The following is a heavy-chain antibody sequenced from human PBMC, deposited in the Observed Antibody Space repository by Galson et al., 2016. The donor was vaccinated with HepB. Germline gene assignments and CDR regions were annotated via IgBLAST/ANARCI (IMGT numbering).Heavy chain of an antibody. D-gene: IGHD6-13*01. CDR1: GFTFSSYA. V-gene: IGHV3-23*01. CDR3: AKDLRYSSSFYVFGN. CDR2: IRGSGGRT. Sequence: SLRLSCAASGFTFSSYAMSWVRQAPGTGLEWVSSIRGSGGRTDYADSVKGRLTIARENSKNTLYLQMNSLRADDTGEYYCAKDLRYSSSFYVFGNWGQGTVVTVSS. J-gene: IGHJ3*01.